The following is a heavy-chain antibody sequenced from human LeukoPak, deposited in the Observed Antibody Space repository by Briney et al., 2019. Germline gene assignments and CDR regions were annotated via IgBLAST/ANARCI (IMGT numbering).Heavy chain of an antibody. CDR1: GFTFSSYW. D-gene: IGHD1-1*01. Sequence: GSLRLSCAASGFTFSSYWMSWMRQAPGKGLEWVANIKYDGNEEYYVDSAKGRFTISRDNAKNSLNLQLNSLRVEDTAVYYCKSGGAAPGSFDYWGQGTLVTVSP. J-gene: IGHJ4*02. CDR3: KSGGAAPGSFDY. V-gene: IGHV3-7*01. CDR2: IKYDGNEE.